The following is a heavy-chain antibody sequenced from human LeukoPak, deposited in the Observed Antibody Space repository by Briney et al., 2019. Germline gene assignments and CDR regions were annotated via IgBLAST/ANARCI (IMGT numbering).Heavy chain of an antibody. Sequence: SETLSLTCTVSGGSISSYYWSWIRQPPGKGLEWIGYIYYSGSTSYNPSLKSRVTISVDTSKNQFSLKLSSVTAADTAVYYCARVHGYSYGSFDYWGQGTLVTVSS. CDR3: ARVHGYSYGSFDY. V-gene: IGHV4-59*01. D-gene: IGHD5-18*01. J-gene: IGHJ4*02. CDR2: IYYSGST. CDR1: GGSISSYY.